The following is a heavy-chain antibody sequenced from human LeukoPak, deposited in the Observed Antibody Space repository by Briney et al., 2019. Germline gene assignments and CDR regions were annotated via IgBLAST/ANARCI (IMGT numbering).Heavy chain of an antibody. D-gene: IGHD6-13*01. CDR1: GYTFTGHY. V-gene: IGHV1-2*02. J-gene: IGHJ5*02. CDR3: AKDLRYSSSWSSGWFDP. Sequence: ASVKVSCKASGYTFTGHYMHWARQAPGQGLQWMGWINPKSGGTSYAQMFQGRVTMTRDTSISTAYMELSRLRSDDTAVYYCAKDLRYSSSWSSGWFDPWGQGTLVTVSS. CDR2: INPKSGGT.